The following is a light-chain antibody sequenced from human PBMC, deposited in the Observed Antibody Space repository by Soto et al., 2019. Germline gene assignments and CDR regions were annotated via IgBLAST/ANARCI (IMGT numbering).Light chain of an antibody. Sequence: IVFTQSPATLSLSPGERATLSGRASQSVSSYLAWYQQKPGQAPRLLIYDASNRATGIPARLSGSGSGTDFTLPIRSLEPEDYAIYYCQQRSSWHTFGQGTKVDIK. J-gene: IGKJ1*01. V-gene: IGKV3-11*01. CDR3: QQRSSWHT. CDR2: DAS. CDR1: QSVSSY.